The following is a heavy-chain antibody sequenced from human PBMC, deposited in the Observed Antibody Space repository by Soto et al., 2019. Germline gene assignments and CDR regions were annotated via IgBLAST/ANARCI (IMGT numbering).Heavy chain of an antibody. D-gene: IGHD6-13*01. J-gene: IGHJ4*02. CDR1: GYTFTGYY. CDR2: INPNSGGT. CDR3: ARGLHVAAAGLTFDY. V-gene: IGHV1-2*04. Sequence: ASVKVSCKASGYTFTGYYMHWVRQAPGQGLEWMGWINPNSGGTNYAQKFQGWVTMTRDTSISTAYMELSRLRSDDTAVYYCARGLHVAAAGLTFDYWGQGTLVTVSS.